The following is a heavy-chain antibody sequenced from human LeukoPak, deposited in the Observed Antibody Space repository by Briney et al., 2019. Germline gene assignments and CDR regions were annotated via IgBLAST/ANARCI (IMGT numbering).Heavy chain of an antibody. J-gene: IGHJ5*02. V-gene: IGHV1-69*10. CDR2: IIPIFGIA. CDR1: RGTFSSYA. D-gene: IGHD2-2*01. CDR3: ARDPKVVPAAPNWFDP. Sequence: SVKVSCKASRGTFSSYAISWVRQAPGQGLEGMGGIIPIFGIANYAQKFQGRVTITADKSTSTAYMELSSLRSEDTAVYYCARDPKVVPAAPNWFDPWGQGTLVTVSS.